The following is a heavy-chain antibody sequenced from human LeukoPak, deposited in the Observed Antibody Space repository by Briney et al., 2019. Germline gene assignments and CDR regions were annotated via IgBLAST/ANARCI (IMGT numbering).Heavy chain of an antibody. CDR2: IKQDGSEK. CDR1: GFTFSSDW. D-gene: IGHD3-3*01. CDR3: ARGPTYYDFWSGYYHFDY. Sequence: PGGSLRLSCAASGFTFSSDWMSWVRQAPGKGLEWVANIKQDGSEKYYVDSVKGRFTISRDNAKNSLYLQMNSLIAADTAVYYCARGPTYYDFWSGYYHFDYWGQGTLVTVSS. J-gene: IGHJ4*02. V-gene: IGHV3-7*01.